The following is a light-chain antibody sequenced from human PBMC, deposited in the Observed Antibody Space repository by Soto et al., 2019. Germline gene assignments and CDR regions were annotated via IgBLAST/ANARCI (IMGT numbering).Light chain of an antibody. Sequence: DIQMTQSPSTLSASVGDRVTITCRASRGINTYLNWYQQRPGKAPKLLIYIASNLQSAVPSRFSGSGSGTDFTLTISNLQREDFATYFCQQTYNTPHTFGQGTKLEVK. CDR3: QQTYNTPHT. V-gene: IGKV1-39*01. CDR2: IAS. CDR1: RGINTY. J-gene: IGKJ2*01.